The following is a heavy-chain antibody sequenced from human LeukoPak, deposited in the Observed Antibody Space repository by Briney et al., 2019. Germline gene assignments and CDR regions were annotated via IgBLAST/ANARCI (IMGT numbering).Heavy chain of an antibody. Sequence: SETLSLTCAVYGGSFSGYYWSWIRQPPGKGLEWIGYIYYSGSTNYNPSLKSRVTISVDTSKNQFSLKLSSVTAADTAVYYCARYDSSGYYHGEYFQHWGQGTLVTVSS. CDR2: IYYSGST. CDR1: GGSFSGYY. D-gene: IGHD3-22*01. CDR3: ARYDSSGYYHGEYFQH. J-gene: IGHJ1*01. V-gene: IGHV4-59*01.